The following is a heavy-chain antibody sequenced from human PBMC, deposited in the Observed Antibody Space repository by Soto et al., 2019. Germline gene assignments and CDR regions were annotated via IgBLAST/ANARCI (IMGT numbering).Heavy chain of an antibody. V-gene: IGHV3-21*01. CDR1: GFTFSSYS. J-gene: IGHJ4*02. CDR2: ISSSSSYI. Sequence: GGSLRLSCAASGFTFSSYSMNWVRQAPGKGLEWVSSISSSSSYIYYADSVKGRFTISRDNAKNSLYLQMNSLRAEDTAVYYCARVVGFDPRGYWGQGTLVTVSS. D-gene: IGHD6-6*01. CDR3: ARVVGFDPRGY.